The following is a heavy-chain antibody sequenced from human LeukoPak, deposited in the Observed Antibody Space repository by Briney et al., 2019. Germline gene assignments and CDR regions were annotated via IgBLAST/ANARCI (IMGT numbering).Heavy chain of an antibody. J-gene: IGHJ5*02. CDR2: IKEDGTAN. D-gene: IGHD1-26*01. Sequence: GGSLRLSCAASGFTFRHFWMAWVRQAPGKGLEWVAHIKEDGTANYYVDSVKGRFTISKDDGKNSLYLQMNSLRVEDTAVYYCVRTDWDLQASWGQGILVTVSS. V-gene: IGHV3-7*01. CDR3: VRTDWDLQAS. CDR1: GFTFRHFW.